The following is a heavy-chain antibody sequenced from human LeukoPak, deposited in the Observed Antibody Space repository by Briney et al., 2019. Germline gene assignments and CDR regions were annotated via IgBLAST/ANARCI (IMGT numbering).Heavy chain of an antibody. CDR3: AREVPWVWNFDL. J-gene: IGHJ2*01. D-gene: IGHD1-26*01. V-gene: IGHV4-30-4*01. CDR2: IYYSGST. CDR1: GGSISSGDYY. Sequence: PSETLSLTCTVSGGSISSGDYYWSWIRQPPGTGLEWIGYIYYSGSTYYNPSLKSRVTISVDTSKNQFPLKLNSVTAADTAVYYCAREVPWVWNFDLWGRGTLVTVSS.